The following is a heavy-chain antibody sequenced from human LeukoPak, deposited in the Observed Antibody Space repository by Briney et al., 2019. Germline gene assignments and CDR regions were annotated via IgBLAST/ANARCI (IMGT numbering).Heavy chain of an antibody. J-gene: IGHJ4*02. Sequence: GEPLQISSKGSGYGFTSYWIGWARLRPGKGLEWMGIIYPGDSDTRYSPSFQGQVTISADKSISTAYLQWSSLKASDTAMYYCARRDGYNAPFDYWGQGTLVTVSS. V-gene: IGHV5-51*01. CDR2: IYPGDSDT. CDR1: GYGFTSYW. D-gene: IGHD5-24*01. CDR3: ARRDGYNAPFDY.